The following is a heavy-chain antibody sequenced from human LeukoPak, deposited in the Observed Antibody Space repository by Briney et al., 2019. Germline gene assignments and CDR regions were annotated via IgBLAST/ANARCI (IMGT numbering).Heavy chain of an antibody. V-gene: IGHV3-48*03. J-gene: IGHJ4*02. CDR1: GFTFSSYE. CDR3: ARVERYYDSSGYGGSTFDH. Sequence: GGSLRLSCAASGFTFSSYEMNWVRQAPGKGLEWVSYISSSGSTIYYADSVEGRFTISRDNAKNSLYLQMNSLRVEDTAVYYCARVERYYDSSGYGGSTFDHWGQGTLVTVSS. CDR2: ISSSGSTI. D-gene: IGHD3-22*01.